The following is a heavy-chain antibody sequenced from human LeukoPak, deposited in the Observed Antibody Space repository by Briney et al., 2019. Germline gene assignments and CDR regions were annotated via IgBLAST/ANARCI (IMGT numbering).Heavy chain of an antibody. V-gene: IGHV3-74*01. CDR3: ARAPFGTESL. J-gene: IGHJ4*02. Sequence: GGSLRLSCAASGFSLTTYEMNWVRQAPGKGLVWVSRLNPDGSSTNYADSVKGRFTISRDNAKKTLYLRMNSLRAEDTAVYYCARAPFGTESLWGQGTLVTVSS. CDR2: LNPDGSST. CDR1: GFSLTTYE. D-gene: IGHD3-10*01.